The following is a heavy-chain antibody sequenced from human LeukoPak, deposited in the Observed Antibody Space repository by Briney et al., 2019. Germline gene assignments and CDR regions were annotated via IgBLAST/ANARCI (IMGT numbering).Heavy chain of an antibody. CDR2: INPNSGGT. D-gene: IGHD6-13*01. Sequence: ASVKVSCKASGYTFTGHYMHWARQAPGQGFEWMGWINPNSGGTNYAQKFQGRVTMTRDTSISTAYMELSRLRSDDTAVYYCARVAGYSNLLDYWGQGTLVTVSS. V-gene: IGHV1-2*02. J-gene: IGHJ4*02. CDR3: ARVAGYSNLLDY. CDR1: GYTFTGHY.